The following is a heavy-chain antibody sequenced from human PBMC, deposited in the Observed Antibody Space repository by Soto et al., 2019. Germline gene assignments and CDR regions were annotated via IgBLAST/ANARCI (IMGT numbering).Heavy chain of an antibody. J-gene: IGHJ4*02. V-gene: IGHV1-3*01. Sequence: GASVKVSCKASGYTFTSYAMHWVRQAPGQRLEWMGWINAGNGNTKYSQKFQGRVTITRDTSASTAYMEMSSLRSEDTALYFFARGLLNVYCTNGVCYFPVWGQGTLVTVSS. D-gene: IGHD2-8*01. CDR2: INAGNGNT. CDR1: GYTFTSYA. CDR3: ARGLLNVYCTNGVCYFPV.